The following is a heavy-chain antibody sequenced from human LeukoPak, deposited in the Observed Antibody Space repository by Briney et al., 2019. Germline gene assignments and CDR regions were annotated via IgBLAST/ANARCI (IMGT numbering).Heavy chain of an antibody. Sequence: ASVKVSCKASGFTFTSHDYNWVRQATGQGLEWMGWMNPNSGSTGYAQKFQGRVTMTRDTSITTVYMGLSSLTSEDTAVYYCARSYEHDYGDYAASLAYWGQGTLVTVSS. V-gene: IGHV1-8*01. J-gene: IGHJ4*02. CDR1: GFTFTSHD. CDR2: MNPNSGST. D-gene: IGHD4-17*01. CDR3: ARSYEHDYGDYAASLAY.